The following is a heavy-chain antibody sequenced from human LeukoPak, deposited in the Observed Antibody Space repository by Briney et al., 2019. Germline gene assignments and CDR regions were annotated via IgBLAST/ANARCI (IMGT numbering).Heavy chain of an antibody. CDR1: GLSFSSYG. J-gene: IGHJ4*02. CDR2: IQYDGSNK. D-gene: IGHD5-18*01. V-gene: IGHV3-30*12. CDR3: ARGGYSYGTFDY. Sequence: GGSLRLSCAASGLSFSSYGMHWVRQAPGKGLEWVAFIQYDGSNKFYADSVKGRFTISRDNAKNSLYLQMNSLRAEDTAVYYCARGGYSYGTFDYWGQGTLVTVSS.